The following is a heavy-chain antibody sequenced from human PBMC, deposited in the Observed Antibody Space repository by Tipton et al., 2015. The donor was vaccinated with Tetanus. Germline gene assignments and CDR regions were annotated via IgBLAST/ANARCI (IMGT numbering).Heavy chain of an antibody. D-gene: IGHD6-6*01. CDR2: IYYTGNT. Sequence: TLSLTCTVSGGSIRSGGFYWSWIRQYPVKGLEWIGYIYYTGNTYYNPSLKSRVTISVDTSKNQFSLKLSSVTAADTAVYYCARRSVSAHFDDWGQGTLVTVSS. CDR1: GGSIRSGGFY. CDR3: ARRSVSAHFDD. V-gene: IGHV4-31*03. J-gene: IGHJ4*02.